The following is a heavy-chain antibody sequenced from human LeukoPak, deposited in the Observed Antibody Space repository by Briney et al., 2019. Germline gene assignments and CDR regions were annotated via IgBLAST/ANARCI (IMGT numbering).Heavy chain of an antibody. CDR1: GFTFGDYA. CDR3: TRDSYHFDY. D-gene: IGHD5-18*01. J-gene: IGHJ4*02. Sequence: GRSLRLSCTASGFTFGDYAMSWVRQAPGKGLEWVGFIRSKAYGGTTEYAASVKGRFTISRDDSKSIAYLQMNSLKTEDTAAYYCTRDSYHFDYWGQGTLVTVSS. CDR2: IRSKAYGGTT. V-gene: IGHV3-49*04.